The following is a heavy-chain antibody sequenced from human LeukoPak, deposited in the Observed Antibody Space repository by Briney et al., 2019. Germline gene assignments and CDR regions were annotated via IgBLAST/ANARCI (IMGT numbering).Heavy chain of an antibody. CDR2: IYHSGST. CDR1: GYSISSGYY. J-gene: IGHJ4*02. Sequence: SETLSLTCAASGYSISSGYYWGWIRQPPGKGLEWIGSIYHSGSTYCNPSLKSRVTISVDTSKNQFSLKLSSVTAADTAVYYCARLYSGVTRPFDYWGQGTLLTVSS. D-gene: IGHD4-23*01. CDR3: ARLYSGVTRPFDY. V-gene: IGHV4-38-2*01.